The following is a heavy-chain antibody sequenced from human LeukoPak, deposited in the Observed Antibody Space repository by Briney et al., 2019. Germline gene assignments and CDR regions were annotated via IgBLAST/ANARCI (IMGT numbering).Heavy chain of an antibody. CDR2: VDYSGGDT. J-gene: IGHJ6*03. CDR3: AKRGDSSGYYSPDYYYYMDV. Sequence: GSLRLSCIASGFTLSSYEMSWIRQAPGKGLGWVSSVDYSGGDTHYADSVMGRFTISRDNSKNTLYLQMNSLRAEDTAVYYCAKRGDSSGYYSPDYYYYMDVWGKGTTVTISS. D-gene: IGHD3-22*01. CDR1: GFTLSSYE. V-gene: IGHV3-23*01.